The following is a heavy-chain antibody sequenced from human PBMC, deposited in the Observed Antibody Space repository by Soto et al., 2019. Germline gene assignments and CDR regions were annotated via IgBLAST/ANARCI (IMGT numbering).Heavy chain of an antibody. J-gene: IGHJ5*02. CDR3: ARLHCDSPNCVPLDP. D-gene: IGHD2-2*01. CDR1: GGSISDDKYY. CDR2: IYYSGPS. V-gene: IGHV4-39*01. Sequence: QLQLQESGPGLVKPSETLSLTCTVSGGSISDDKYYWGWIRQPPGKGLEWIGSIYYSGPSPHNPSLKSRVTMHADTSKKQLSLRLRSVTAADTAVYYCARLHCDSPNCVPLDPWGQGTLVIVSS.